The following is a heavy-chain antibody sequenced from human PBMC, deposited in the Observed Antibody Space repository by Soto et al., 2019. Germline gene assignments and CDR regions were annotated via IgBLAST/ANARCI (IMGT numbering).Heavy chain of an antibody. CDR1: GFTVSSNY. CDR3: ACKLTGDFSPDAFDI. D-gene: IGHD7-27*01. J-gene: IGHJ3*02. V-gene: IGHV3-53*01. CDR2: IYSGGST. Sequence: GGSLRLSCAASGFTVSSNYMSWVRQAPGKGLEWVSVIYSGGSTYYADSVKGRFTISRDNSKNTLYLQMHSLRAEDTAVYYCACKLTGDFSPDAFDIWGQGTMVTVSS.